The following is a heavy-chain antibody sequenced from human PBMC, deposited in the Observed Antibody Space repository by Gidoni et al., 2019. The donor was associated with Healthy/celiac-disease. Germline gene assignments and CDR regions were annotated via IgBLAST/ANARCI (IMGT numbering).Heavy chain of an antibody. V-gene: IGHV4-39*01. J-gene: IGHJ4*02. D-gene: IGHD3-16*01. CDR3: ARKRTGGFDY. Sequence: QLQLQESGPGLVKPSETLSLTCTVPGGSISSSSYYWGWIRQPPGKGLEWIGSIYYSGSTYYNPSLKSRVTISVDTSKNQFSLKLSSVTAADTAVYYCARKRTGGFDYWGQGTLVTVSS. CDR2: IYYSGST. CDR1: GGSISSSSYY.